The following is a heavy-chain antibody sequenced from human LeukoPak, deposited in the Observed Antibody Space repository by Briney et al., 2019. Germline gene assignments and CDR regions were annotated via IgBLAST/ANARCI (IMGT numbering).Heavy chain of an antibody. CDR3: ARGLPDYYDSSGYDY. Sequence: GGSLRLSCAASGFTFSSYSMNWVRQAPGKGLEWVSSISSSSSYIYYADSVKGRFTISRGNAKNSLYLQMNSLKAEDTAVYYCARGLPDYYDSSGYDYWRQGTLVTVSS. CDR2: ISSSSSYI. J-gene: IGHJ4*02. V-gene: IGHV3-21*01. D-gene: IGHD3-22*01. CDR1: GFTFSSYS.